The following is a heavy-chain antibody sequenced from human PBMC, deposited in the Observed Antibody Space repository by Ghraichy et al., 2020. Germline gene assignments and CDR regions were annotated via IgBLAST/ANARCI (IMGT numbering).Heavy chain of an antibody. J-gene: IGHJ6*02. V-gene: IGHV1-69*04. CDR2: IISILGIA. Sequence: SVKVSCKASGGTFSSYAISWVRQAPGQGLEWMGRIISILGIANYAQKFQGRVTITADKSTSTAYMELSSLRSEDTAVYYCASLIQLWAPKGLYYYGMDVWGQGTTVTVSS. CDR1: GGTFSSYA. D-gene: IGHD5-18*01. CDR3: ASLIQLWAPKGLYYYGMDV.